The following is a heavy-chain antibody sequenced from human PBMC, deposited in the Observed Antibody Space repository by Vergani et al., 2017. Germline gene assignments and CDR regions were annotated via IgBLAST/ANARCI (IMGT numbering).Heavy chain of an antibody. J-gene: IGHJ3*02. CDR2: IYYSGST. CDR1: GGSISSYY. CDR3: ARPRGSSWYKDAFDI. Sequence: QVQLQESGPGLVKPSETLSLTCTVSGGSISSYYWSWIRQPPGKGLEWIGYIYYSGSTYYNPSLKSRVTISVDTSKNQFSLKLSSVTAADTAVYYCARPRGSSWYKDAFDIWGQGTMVTVSS. D-gene: IGHD6-13*01. V-gene: IGHV4-59*08.